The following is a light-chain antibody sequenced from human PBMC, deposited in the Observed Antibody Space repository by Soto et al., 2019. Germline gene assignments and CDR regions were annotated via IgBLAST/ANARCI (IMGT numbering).Light chain of an antibody. CDR1: QGIRNY. CDR2: LAS. CDR3: QYLNSFPLT. V-gene: IGKV1-9*01. J-gene: IGKJ4*01. Sequence: IQLTQSPSSLSASVGDRVTITCRASQGIRNYLAWYQQKPGKAPNLLIYLASTLQGGVPSRFSGSGYGTDFSLTISSLQPEDGATYYCQYLNSFPLTFGGGTKVERK.